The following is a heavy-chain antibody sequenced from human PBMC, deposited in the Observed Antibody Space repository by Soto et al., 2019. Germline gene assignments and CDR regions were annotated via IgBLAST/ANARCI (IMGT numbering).Heavy chain of an antibody. Sequence: QVHLVESGGGVVQPGRSLRLSCAASGFTFSNYAMHWVRRAPGKGLECVALISYDGINKYYGDSVKGRFTVSRDNSKSTLYLQMNSLRAEDTAVYYCVKDGVSGWSDYFFDYWGQGTLVTVSS. CDR2: ISYDGINK. CDR1: GFTFSNYA. V-gene: IGHV3-30*18. J-gene: IGHJ4*02. D-gene: IGHD6-19*01. CDR3: VKDGVSGWSDYFFDY.